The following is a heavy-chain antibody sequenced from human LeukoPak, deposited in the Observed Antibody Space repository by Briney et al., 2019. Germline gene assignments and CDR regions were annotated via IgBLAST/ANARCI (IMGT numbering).Heavy chain of an antibody. CDR2: MNPNSGNT. CDR1: GYTFTSYN. J-gene: IGHJ6*02. D-gene: IGHD2/OR15-2a*01. Sequence: ASVKVSCKASGYTFTSYNINWVRQATGQGLEWMGWMNPNSGNTGYAQKFQGRVTMTRNTSISTAYMELSSLRSEDTAVYYCASVSAHYYYYGMDVWGQGTTVTVSS. V-gene: IGHV1-8*01. CDR3: ASVSAHYYYYGMDV.